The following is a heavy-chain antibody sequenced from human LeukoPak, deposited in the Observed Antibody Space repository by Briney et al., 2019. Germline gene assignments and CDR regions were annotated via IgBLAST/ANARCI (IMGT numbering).Heavy chain of an antibody. V-gene: IGHV3-7*01. Sequence: PGGSLRLSCAASGFTFSHYWMAWVRQAPGKGLEWVAIIRPDANGGSYVDSVKGRFTISRDNAKNSLYLQLNSLRAEDTAVYFCARADWGSIDYWGQGALVTVSS. J-gene: IGHJ4*02. CDR3: ARADWGSIDY. CDR1: GFTFSHYW. CDR2: IRPDANGG. D-gene: IGHD7-27*01.